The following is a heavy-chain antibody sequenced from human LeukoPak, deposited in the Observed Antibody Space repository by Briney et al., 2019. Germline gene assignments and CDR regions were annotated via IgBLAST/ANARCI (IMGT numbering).Heavy chain of an antibody. Sequence: GGSLRLSCAASGFTFSSYEMNWVRQAPGKGLEWVSYISSSGSTIYYADSVKGRFTISRDNAKNSLYLQMNSLRAEDTAVYYCARDHNIVVVTAIHGDAFDIWGQGTMVTVSS. CDR2: ISSSGSTI. D-gene: IGHD2-21*02. V-gene: IGHV3-48*03. CDR3: ARDHNIVVVTAIHGDAFDI. CDR1: GFTFSSYE. J-gene: IGHJ3*02.